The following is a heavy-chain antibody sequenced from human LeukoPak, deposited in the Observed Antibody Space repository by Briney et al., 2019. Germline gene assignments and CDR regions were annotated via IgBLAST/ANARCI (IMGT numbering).Heavy chain of an antibody. CDR1: GFTFSTYG. J-gene: IGHJ4*02. Sequence: PGGSLRLSCAASGFTFSTYGMSWVRQPPGKGLEWVSGISGSGGSTYYADSVKGRLTISRDNSENTLYLQMNRLRAEDTARYYCAKDRQQLANLDYWGQGTLVTVSS. CDR3: AKDRQQLANLDY. D-gene: IGHD6-13*01. CDR2: ISGSGGST. V-gene: IGHV3-23*01.